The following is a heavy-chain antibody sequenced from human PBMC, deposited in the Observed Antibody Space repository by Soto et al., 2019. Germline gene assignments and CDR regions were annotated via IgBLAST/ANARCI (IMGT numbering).Heavy chain of an antibody. CDR2: IYYSGST. D-gene: IGHD4-4*01. J-gene: IGHJ6*02. Sequence: QVQLQESGPGLVKPSQTLSLTCTVSGGSISSDDYYWSWIRQPPGKGLEWIGYIYYSGSTYYNPSLKSRVSISVDMSKNQFSLSLSSVSAADTAVYLCARSGSNVTMYYSGMDVWGQGTTDTVSS. CDR1: GGSISSDDYY. CDR3: ARSGSNVTMYYSGMDV. V-gene: IGHV4-30-4*01.